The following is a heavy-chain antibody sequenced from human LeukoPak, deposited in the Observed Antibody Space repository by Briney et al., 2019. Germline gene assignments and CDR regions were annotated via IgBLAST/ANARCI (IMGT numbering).Heavy chain of an antibody. D-gene: IGHD3-10*01. CDR2: MNPNSGNT. J-gene: IGHJ5*02. Sequence: GSSVKVSCKASGYTFTSYDINWVRQATGQGLEWMGWMNPNSGNTGYAQKFQGRVTMTRNTSISTAYMELSSLRSEDTAVYYCARCAITMVRGVRYNWFDPWGQGTLVTVSS. CDR3: ARCAITMVRGVRYNWFDP. CDR1: GYTFTSYD. V-gene: IGHV1-8*01.